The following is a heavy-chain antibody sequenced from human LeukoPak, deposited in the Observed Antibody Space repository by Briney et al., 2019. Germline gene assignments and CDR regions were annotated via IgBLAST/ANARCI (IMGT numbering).Heavy chain of an antibody. Sequence: PGRSLRLSCAASKFTFSHFGMHWVRQAPGKGLEWVAVIWNDGSNQYYAESAKGRFTVSRDNSQNMVYLQMNSLRPEDTAVYYCAKDAQRGFDYSNSLENWGQGTLVTVSS. CDR1: KFTFSHFG. D-gene: IGHD4-11*01. CDR3: AKDAQRGFDYSNSLEN. V-gene: IGHV3-33*06. J-gene: IGHJ4*02. CDR2: IWNDGSNQ.